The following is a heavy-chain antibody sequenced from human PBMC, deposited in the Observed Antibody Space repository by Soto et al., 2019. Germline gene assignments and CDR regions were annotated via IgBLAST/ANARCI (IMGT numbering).Heavy chain of an antibody. Sequence: GSLRLSCEASGSIFSDHWMSWARQAPGKGLEWVANIKRDGTEKYYVDSVEGRFTISRDNAKNSLYLQVSSLRAEDTALYYCARESSSGWYFFDYWGQGTLVTVSS. CDR2: IKRDGTEK. CDR3: ARESSSGWYFFDY. D-gene: IGHD6-19*01. CDR1: GSIFSDHW. V-gene: IGHV3-7*03. J-gene: IGHJ4*02.